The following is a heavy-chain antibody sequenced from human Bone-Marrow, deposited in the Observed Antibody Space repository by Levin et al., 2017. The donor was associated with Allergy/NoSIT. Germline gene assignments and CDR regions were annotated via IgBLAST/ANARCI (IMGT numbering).Heavy chain of an antibody. D-gene: IGHD2-2*01. Sequence: GESLKISCAASGFTFSRYSMNWVRQAPGRGLERVSYISRSSSTISYADSVKGRFTISRDNAKNALYLQMNSLRDEDTAVYYCARPDCSGTSCYYLCDSWGLGALVTVSS. V-gene: IGHV3-48*02. CDR3: ARPDCSGTSCYYLCDS. J-gene: IGHJ4*02. CDR2: ISRSSSTI. CDR1: GFTFSRYS.